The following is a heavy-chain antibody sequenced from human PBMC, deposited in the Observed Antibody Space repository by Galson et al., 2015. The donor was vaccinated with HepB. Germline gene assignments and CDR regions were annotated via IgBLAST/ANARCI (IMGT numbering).Heavy chain of an antibody. J-gene: IGHJ4*02. CDR3: ARDHYWATDY. CDR1: GYTFTGYN. V-gene: IGHV1-18*01. D-gene: IGHD2-8*02. CDR2: ISTYNGDT. Sequence: QSGAEVKEPGASVKVSCKTSGYTFTGYNINWLRQAPGQGLDWMGWISTYNGDTRYEQKFEGRLTMTTDSSTNTAYMELRSLTFDDTAVYYCARDHYWATDYWGQGTPVTVSS.